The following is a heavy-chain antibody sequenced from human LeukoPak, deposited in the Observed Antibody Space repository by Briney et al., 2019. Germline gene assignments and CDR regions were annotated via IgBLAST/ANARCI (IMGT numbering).Heavy chain of an antibody. V-gene: IGHV3-21*01. CDR2: ISSSSSYI. CDR1: GFTFSSYS. Sequence: GGSLRLSCAASGFTFSSYSMNWVRQAPGKGLEWVSSISSSSSYIYYADSVRGRFTISRDNAKNSLYLQMNSLRAEDTAVYYCARDAGGTVSEKRGYYFDYWGQGTLVTVSS. D-gene: IGHD4-17*01. J-gene: IGHJ4*02. CDR3: ARDAGGTVSEKRGYYFDY.